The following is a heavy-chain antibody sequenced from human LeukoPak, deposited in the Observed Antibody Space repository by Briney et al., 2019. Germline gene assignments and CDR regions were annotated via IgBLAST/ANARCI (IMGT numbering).Heavy chain of an antibody. D-gene: IGHD1-26*01. J-gene: IGHJ4*02. Sequence: PGGSLRLSCAASGFTFSSYGMHWVRQAPGKGLEWVAFIRYDGRNKYYADSVKGRFTISRDNSKNTLYLQMNSLRAEDTAVYYCARRRGGSYGYFDYWGQGTLVTVSS. V-gene: IGHV3-30*02. CDR1: GFTFSSYG. CDR2: IRYDGRNK. CDR3: ARRRGGSYGYFDY.